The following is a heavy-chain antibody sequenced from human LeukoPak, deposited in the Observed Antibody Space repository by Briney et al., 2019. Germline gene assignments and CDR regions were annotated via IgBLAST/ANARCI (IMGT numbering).Heavy chain of an antibody. Sequence: AASVKVSCKASGYTFTGYYMHWVRHAPGQGLEWMGWIDPNSGGTNYAQKFQGRVTMTRDTSISTAYMVLNRLRSDDTAVYSCAREYYYSSGNYYNRIDYWGQGTLVTVSS. CDR3: AREYYYSSGNYYNRIDY. D-gene: IGHD3-10*01. V-gene: IGHV1-2*02. J-gene: IGHJ4*02. CDR2: IDPNSGGT. CDR1: GYTFTGYY.